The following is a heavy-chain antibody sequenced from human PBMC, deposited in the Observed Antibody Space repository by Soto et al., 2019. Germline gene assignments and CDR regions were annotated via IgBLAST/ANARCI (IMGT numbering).Heavy chain of an antibody. CDR3: ATDRRGIAAAGTDSKYYYYYYGMDV. Sequence: ASVKVSCKVSGYTLTELSMHWVRQAPGKGLEWMGGFDPEDGETIYAQKFQGRVTMTEDTSTDTAYMELSSLRSEDTAVYYCATDRRGIAAAGTDSKYYYYYYGMDVWGQGTTVTVSS. V-gene: IGHV1-24*01. CDR1: GYTLTELS. CDR2: FDPEDGET. J-gene: IGHJ6*02. D-gene: IGHD6-13*01.